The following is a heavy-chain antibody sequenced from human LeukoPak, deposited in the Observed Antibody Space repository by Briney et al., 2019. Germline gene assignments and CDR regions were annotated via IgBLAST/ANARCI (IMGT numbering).Heavy chain of an antibody. CDR2: MYYSGSM. CDR1: GGSVSSGGSY. D-gene: IGHD2-21*01. J-gene: IGHJ4*02. Sequence: SETLSLTCTVSGGSVSSGGSYWTWIRQAPGKGLEWIGYMYYSGSMNYNPSLKSRVTISVDTSKNQFSLKLTSVTAADTAVYFCARDRGSDLDYWGQGTLVTVSS. CDR3: ARDRGSDLDY. V-gene: IGHV4-61*08.